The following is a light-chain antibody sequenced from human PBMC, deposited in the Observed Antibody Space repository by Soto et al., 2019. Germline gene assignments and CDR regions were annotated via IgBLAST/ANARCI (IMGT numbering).Light chain of an antibody. V-gene: IGKV3-20*01. CDR1: QSVSSSSY. CDR2: GAS. J-gene: IGKJ2*01. Sequence: EIVLTQSPGTLSLSPGERATLSCRASQSVSSSSYLAWYQQKPGQAPRLLIYGASSRATGIPDRFSGSGSATYSTLTISRLEPEDFAVYYCRQYGSSPSYTFGRGTKLEIK. CDR3: RQYGSSPSYT.